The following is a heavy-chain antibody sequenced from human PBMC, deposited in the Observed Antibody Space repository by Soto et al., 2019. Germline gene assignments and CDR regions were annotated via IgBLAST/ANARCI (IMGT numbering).Heavy chain of an antibody. D-gene: IGHD3-10*01. CDR2: FDTGGST. CDR1: GSIVSGNT. CDR3: ARDQFYGSASSNYIYYYYYGMDV. V-gene: IGHV3-53*02. J-gene: IGHJ6*02. Sequence: EEQLLETGGGLIQPGGSLRLSCAASGSIVSGNTMTWVRQAPGKGREGVSVFDTGGSTYYADSVKGRFTISRDNSKNTLYLQMNSLRVEDTAVYYCARDQFYGSASSNYIYYYYYGMDVWGQGTTVTVSS.